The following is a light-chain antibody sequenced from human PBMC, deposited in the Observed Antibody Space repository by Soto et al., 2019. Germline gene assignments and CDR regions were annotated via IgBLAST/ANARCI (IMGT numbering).Light chain of an antibody. CDR2: AVS. V-gene: IGLV2-14*01. J-gene: IGLJ2*01. CDR3: CSYTCLSTVV. CDR1: SSDVGGYNH. Sequence: QSALTQPASVSGSPGQSITISCTGTSSDVGGYNHVSWYQHSPGKAPKLILFAVSDRPSGVSHRFSGSKSGNTASLTISGLQAEDEAYYYCCSYTCLSTVVFGGGTKLTVL.